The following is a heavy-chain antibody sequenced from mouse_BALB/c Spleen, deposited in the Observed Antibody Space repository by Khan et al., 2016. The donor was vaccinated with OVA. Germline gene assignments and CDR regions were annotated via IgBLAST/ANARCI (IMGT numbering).Heavy chain of an antibody. J-gene: IGHJ2*01. CDR1: GFTFSSYG. Sequence: EVELVESGGDLVQPGGSRKLSCAASGFTFSSYGMHWVRQAPEKGLEWVAYISGDSNTIYYADTVKGRFTISRDNPRNTLFLQMNSLMSEDTAMYYCATSYFYGYYFDYWGRGTTLTVSS. V-gene: IGHV5-17*02. CDR3: ATSYFYGYYFDY. D-gene: IGHD1-1*01. CDR2: ISGDSNTI.